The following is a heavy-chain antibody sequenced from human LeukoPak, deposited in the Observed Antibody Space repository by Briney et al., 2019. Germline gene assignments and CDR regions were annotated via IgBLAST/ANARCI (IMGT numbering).Heavy chain of an antibody. J-gene: IGHJ6*03. V-gene: IGHV1-18*01. CDR1: GYTFTSYG. D-gene: IGHD2-2*02. Sequence: VSVKVSCKASGYTFTSYGISWVRQAPGQGLEWMGWISAYNGNTNYAQKLQGRVTMTTDTSTSTAYMELRSLRSDDTAVYYCARDLVPAAILALLDMDVWGKGTTVTVSS. CDR3: ARDLVPAAILALLDMDV. CDR2: ISAYNGNT.